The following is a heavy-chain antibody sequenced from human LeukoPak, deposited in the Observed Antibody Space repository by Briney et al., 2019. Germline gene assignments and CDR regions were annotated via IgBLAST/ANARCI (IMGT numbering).Heavy chain of an antibody. J-gene: IGHJ2*01. CDR1: GFTFSSYG. D-gene: IGHD1-26*01. CDR3: ARDRSGSYYRYFDL. Sequence: GRSLRLSCAASGFTFSSYGMHWVRQAPGKGLEWVAVIWYDGSNKHYADSVRGRFTVSRDNSKSTLCLQMNSLRAEDSAVFYCARDRSGSYYRYFDLWGRGTLLTVSS. CDR2: IWYDGSNK. V-gene: IGHV3-30*19.